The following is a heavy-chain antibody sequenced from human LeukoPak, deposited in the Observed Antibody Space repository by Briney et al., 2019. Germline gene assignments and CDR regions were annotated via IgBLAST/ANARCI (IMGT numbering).Heavy chain of an antibody. CDR3: TTGAMTTVNPFDY. Sequence: GGSLRLSCAASGFTFSNAWMSWVRQAPGKGLEWVGRIKSKTDGCTTDYAAPVKGRFTISRDDSKNTLYLQMNSLKTEDTAVYYCTTGAMTTVNPFDYWGQGTLVTVSS. CDR2: IKSKTDGCTT. D-gene: IGHD4-17*01. J-gene: IGHJ4*02. V-gene: IGHV3-15*01. CDR1: GFTFSNAW.